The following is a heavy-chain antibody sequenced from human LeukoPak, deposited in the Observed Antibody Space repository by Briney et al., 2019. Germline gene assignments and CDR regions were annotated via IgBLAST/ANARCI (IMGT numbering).Heavy chain of an antibody. J-gene: IGHJ4*02. Sequence: GGSLRLSCAASGFSISSHWMYWVRQAPGKGLEWVANIKEDGGETFYVDSVKGRFTISRDNAKNSLYLQMNSLRAEDTAVYYCARVIVEVLGVSDCCDCWGQGTLVTVSS. D-gene: IGHD2-2*01. V-gene: IGHV3-7*03. CDR2: IKEDGGET. CDR3: ARVIVEVLGVSDCCDC. CDR1: GFSISSHW.